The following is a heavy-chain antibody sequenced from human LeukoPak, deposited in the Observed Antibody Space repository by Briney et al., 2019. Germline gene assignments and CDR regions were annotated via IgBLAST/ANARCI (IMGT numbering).Heavy chain of an antibody. CDR3: ASTITSFRGMIYYGMDV. J-gene: IGHJ6*04. V-gene: IGHV3-7*03. Sequence: GRSLRLSCTTSGFIFSTYYMSWVRQAPGKGLEWVAIIKPDGSEKYSVDSVKGRFAISRDNTKKSLYLQMNSLRAEDTAVYYCASTITSFRGMIYYGMDVWGKGTTVTVSS. CDR1: GFIFSTYY. D-gene: IGHD3-10*01. CDR2: IKPDGSEK.